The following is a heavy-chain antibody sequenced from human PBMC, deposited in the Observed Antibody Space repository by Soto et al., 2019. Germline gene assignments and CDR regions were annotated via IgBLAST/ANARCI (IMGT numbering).Heavy chain of an antibody. D-gene: IGHD2-15*01. CDR2: INHSGST. CDR3: ARAAPRYCSCGSYYDGRDY. V-gene: IGHV4-34*01. J-gene: IGHJ4*02. Sequence: PSETLSLTCAVYGGSFSGYYWSWIRQPPGKGLEWIGEINHSGSTNYNPSLKSRVTISVDTSKNQFSLKLSSVTAADTAVYYCARAAPRYCSCGSYYDGRDYWSQGTLVTVSS. CDR1: GGSFSGYY.